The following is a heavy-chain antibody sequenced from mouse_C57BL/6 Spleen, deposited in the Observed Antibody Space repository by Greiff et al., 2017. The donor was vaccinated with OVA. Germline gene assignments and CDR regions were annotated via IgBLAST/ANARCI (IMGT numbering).Heavy chain of an antibody. CDR3: ERQVGYFDN. V-gene: IGHV10-1*01. CDR2: IRSKSNNYTT. Sequence: DAGGRLVQPKGSLKLSCAASGFSFNTYAMIWVRQAPGKGLEWVARIRSKSNNYTTYYADSVKDRFTISRDDSESMLYLQMNNLRTEYSAMYYCERQVGYFDNWGQGTILTVSS. J-gene: IGHJ2*01. D-gene: IGHD1-1*02. CDR1: GFSFNTYA.